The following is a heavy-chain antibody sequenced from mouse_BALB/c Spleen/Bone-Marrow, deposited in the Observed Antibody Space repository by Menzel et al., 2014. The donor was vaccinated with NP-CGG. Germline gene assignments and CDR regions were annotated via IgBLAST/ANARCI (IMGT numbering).Heavy chain of an antibody. D-gene: IGHD4-1*01. CDR1: GFTFSSFG. Sequence: EVKLVESGGGLVQPGGSRKLSCAASGFTFSSFGMHWVRPAPERGLEWAAYISSGSSTIFYADTVKGRFTISRDNPKNTLFLQTTSLRSEDTAMYYCARGGNWEDFDYWGQGTTLTVSS. J-gene: IGHJ2*01. CDR2: ISSGSSTI. CDR3: ARGGNWEDFDY. V-gene: IGHV5-17*02.